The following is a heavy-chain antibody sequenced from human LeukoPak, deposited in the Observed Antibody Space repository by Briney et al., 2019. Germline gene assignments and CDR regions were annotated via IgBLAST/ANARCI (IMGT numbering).Heavy chain of an antibody. D-gene: IGHD1-7*01. Sequence: ASVNVSCKASGGTFSIYAISWVRQAPGQGLEWMGGIIPIFGTANYAQKFQGRVTITADESTSTAYMELSSLRSEDTAVYYCARGGELRDAFDIWGQGTMVTVSS. V-gene: IGHV1-69*13. CDR1: GGTFSIYA. CDR2: IIPIFGTA. J-gene: IGHJ3*02. CDR3: ARGGELRDAFDI.